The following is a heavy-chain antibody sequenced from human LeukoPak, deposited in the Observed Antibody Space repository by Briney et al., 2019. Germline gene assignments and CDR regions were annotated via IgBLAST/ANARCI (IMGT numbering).Heavy chain of an antibody. Sequence: GGSLRLSCAASGFTFTTYWMSWVRQAPGKVLEWVANINQDGSEKYYVDSVKGRFTISRDNSKNTLYLQMNSLRAEDTAVYYCARDPGIAAAGDFDYWGQGTLVTVSS. V-gene: IGHV3-7*01. J-gene: IGHJ4*02. CDR1: GFTFTTYW. CDR3: ARDPGIAAAGDFDY. CDR2: INQDGSEK. D-gene: IGHD6-13*01.